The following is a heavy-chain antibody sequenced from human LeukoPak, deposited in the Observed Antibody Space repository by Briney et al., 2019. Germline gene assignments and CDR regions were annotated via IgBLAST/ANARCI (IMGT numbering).Heavy chain of an antibody. J-gene: IGHJ3*01. Sequence: GGSLRLSCAASGFTFSRYWMHWVRQAPGEGLVWVSRIDPDDSGSSYADSVKGRFTISRDNAKNTLWLQINSLGADDTAVYYCAGVRAGANRAFDVWGQGTVVAVSS. CDR1: GFTFSRYW. V-gene: IGHV3-74*01. CDR3: AGVRAGANRAFDV. D-gene: IGHD4/OR15-4a*01. CDR2: IDPDDSGS.